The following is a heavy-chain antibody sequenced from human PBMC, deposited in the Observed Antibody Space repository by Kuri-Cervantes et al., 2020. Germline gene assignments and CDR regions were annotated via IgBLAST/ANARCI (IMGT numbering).Heavy chain of an antibody. J-gene: IGHJ4*02. Sequence: GESLKISCAASGFTFSNAWMSWVRQAPGKGLEWVANIKQDGSEKYYVDSVKGRFTISRDNAKNSLYLQMNSLRAEDTAVYYCAQGGNKDYWGQGTLVTVSS. V-gene: IGHV3-7*01. D-gene: IGHD4-23*01. CDR1: GFTFSNAW. CDR3: AQGGNKDY. CDR2: IKQDGSEK.